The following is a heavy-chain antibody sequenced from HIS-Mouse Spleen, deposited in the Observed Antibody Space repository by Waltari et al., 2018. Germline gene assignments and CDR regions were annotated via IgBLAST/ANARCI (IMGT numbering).Heavy chain of an antibody. CDR1: VFTFSSYA. Sequence: EVQLLESGGGLVQPGGSLRLFCAASVFTFSSYAMRGVGLAPGKGLEWVSAISGSGGSTYYADSVKGRFTISRDNSKNTLYLQMNSLRAEDTAVYYCAKGVAARPYYFDYWGQGTLVTVSS. CDR3: AKGVAARPYYFDY. D-gene: IGHD6-6*01. J-gene: IGHJ4*02. CDR2: ISGSGGST. V-gene: IGHV3-23*01.